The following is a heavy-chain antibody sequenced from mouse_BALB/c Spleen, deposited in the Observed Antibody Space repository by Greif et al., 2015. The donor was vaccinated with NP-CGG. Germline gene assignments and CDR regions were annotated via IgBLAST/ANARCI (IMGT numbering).Heavy chain of an antibody. D-gene: IGHD1-2*01. CDR3: ARATTFHYYGYAMDY. Sequence: EVQLQQSGAELVKPGASVKLSCTASGFNIKDTYMHWVKQRPEQGLEWIGRIDPANGNTKYDPKFQGKATITADTSSNTAYLQLSSLTSEDSAVYYCARATTFHYYGYAMDYWGQGTSVTVSS. V-gene: IGHV14-3*02. J-gene: IGHJ4*01. CDR2: IDPANGNT. CDR1: GFNIKDTY.